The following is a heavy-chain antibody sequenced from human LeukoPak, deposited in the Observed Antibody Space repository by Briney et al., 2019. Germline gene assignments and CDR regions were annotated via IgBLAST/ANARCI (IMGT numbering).Heavy chain of an antibody. V-gene: IGHV3-33*01. Sequence: GGSLRLTCAASGFIFRNFAMQWVRQAPGKGLEWVGVMWTDRSDKYYADSVKGRFTISRDNSRNVLYLQMNSLRAEDTAVYYWARDSHRQADIVVVPADYYYYGMDVWGQGTTVTVSS. J-gene: IGHJ6*02. D-gene: IGHD2-2*01. CDR2: MWTDRSDK. CDR1: GFIFRNFA. CDR3: ARDSHRQADIVVVPADYYYYGMDV.